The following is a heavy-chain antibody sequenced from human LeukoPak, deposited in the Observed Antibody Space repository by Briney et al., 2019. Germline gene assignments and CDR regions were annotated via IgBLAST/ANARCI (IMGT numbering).Heavy chain of an antibody. CDR1: GYAFTGYY. CDR3: ARAEGYCSGGSCYGFDF. V-gene: IGHV1-2*02. Sequence: ASVKVSCKASGYAFTGYYLHWVRQVPGQGLEWMGWSNPTSGTTNYAQRFQGRVTMTRDTSISTAYMELSGLRSDDTAVYYCARAEGYCSGGSCYGFDFWGQGTLVTVSS. CDR2: SNPTSGTT. D-gene: IGHD2-15*01. J-gene: IGHJ4*02.